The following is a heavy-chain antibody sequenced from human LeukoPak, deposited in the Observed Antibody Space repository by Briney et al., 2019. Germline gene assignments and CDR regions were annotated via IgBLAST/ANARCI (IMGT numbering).Heavy chain of an antibody. V-gene: IGHV4-31*03. CDR3: ARIPLGSGYYFTDYFDY. Sequence: SQTLSLTCTVSGGSISSGGYYWSWIRQHPGKGLEWIGYIYYSGSTYYNPSLKSRVTISVDTPKNQFSLKLSSVTAADTAVYYCARIPLGSGYYFTDYFDYWGQGTLVTVSS. D-gene: IGHD3-22*01. J-gene: IGHJ4*02. CDR2: IYYSGST. CDR1: GGSISSGGYY.